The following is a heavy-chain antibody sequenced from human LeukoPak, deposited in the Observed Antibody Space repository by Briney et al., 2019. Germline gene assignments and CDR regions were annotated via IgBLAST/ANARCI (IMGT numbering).Heavy chain of an antibody. CDR2: INPNSGGT. D-gene: IGHD2-15*01. CDR3: ARGPYSGGSCYSS. CDR1: GYTFTGYY. V-gene: IGHV1-2*02. Sequence: ASVKVSCKASGYTFTGYYMHWVRQAPGQGLEGMGWINPNSGGTNYAQKFQGRVTMTRDTSISTAYMELSRLRSDDTAVYYCARGPYSGGSCYSSWGQGTLVTVSS. J-gene: IGHJ4*02.